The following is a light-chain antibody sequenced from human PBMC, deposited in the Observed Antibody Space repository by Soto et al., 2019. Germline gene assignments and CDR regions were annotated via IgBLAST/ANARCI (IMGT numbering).Light chain of an antibody. Sequence: EIVMTQSPVALSVSPGESAALSCRASQSVGRNFAWYQQRPGQAPRVLIYGTSTRATGVPARFSGSGSGTDFTHTISSLQSEDFAVSYCQQYNKWPYTFGQGTRLEIK. V-gene: IGKV3-15*01. J-gene: IGKJ2*01. CDR2: GTS. CDR3: QQYNKWPYT. CDR1: QSVGRN.